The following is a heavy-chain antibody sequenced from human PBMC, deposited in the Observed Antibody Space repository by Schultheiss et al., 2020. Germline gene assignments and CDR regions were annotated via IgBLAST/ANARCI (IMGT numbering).Heavy chain of an antibody. CDR1: GGSISSGSYY. J-gene: IGHJ4*02. V-gene: IGHV4-61*02. D-gene: IGHD3-16*01. CDR2: IYTSGST. CDR3: ARGGTDPFSSENSG. Sequence: SQTLSLTCTVSGGSISSGSYYWSWIRQPAGKGLEWIGRIYTSGSTYYNPSLKSRVTISVDTSKNQFSLKLSSVTAADTAVYYCARGGTDPFSSENSGWGQGTLVTVSS.